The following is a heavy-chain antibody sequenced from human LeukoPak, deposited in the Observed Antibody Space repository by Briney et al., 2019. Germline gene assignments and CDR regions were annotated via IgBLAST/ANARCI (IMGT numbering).Heavy chain of an antibody. J-gene: IGHJ6*02. Sequence: ASGKLSCKASGYTFTSYGISWVRQAPGQGLEWMGWISAYNGNTNYAQKLQGRVTMTTDTSTSTAYMELRSLRSDDTGVYYCARDLASDGPRHYYYGMDVWGQGTTVTVSS. CDR3: ARDLASDGPRHYYYGMDV. CDR2: ISAYNGNT. CDR1: GYTFTSYG. V-gene: IGHV1-18*01. D-gene: IGHD5-24*01.